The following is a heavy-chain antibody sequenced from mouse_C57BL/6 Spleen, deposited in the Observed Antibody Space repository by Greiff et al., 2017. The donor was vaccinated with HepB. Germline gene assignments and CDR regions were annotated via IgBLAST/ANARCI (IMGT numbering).Heavy chain of an antibody. Sequence: DVMLVESGGDLVKPGGSLKLSCAASGFTFSSYGMSWVRQTPDKRLEWVATISSGGSYTYYPDSVKGRFTISRDNAKHTLYLQMSSLKSEDTAMYYWARSYGSSLYDFDYWGQGTTLTVSS. V-gene: IGHV5-6*02. D-gene: IGHD1-1*01. CDR2: ISSGGSYT. CDR3: ARSYGSSLYDFDY. J-gene: IGHJ2*01. CDR1: GFTFSSYG.